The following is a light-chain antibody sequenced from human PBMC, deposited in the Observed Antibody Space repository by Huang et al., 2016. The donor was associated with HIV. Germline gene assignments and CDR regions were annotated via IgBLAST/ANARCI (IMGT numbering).Light chain of an antibody. Sequence: EILLTQSPDTLSLSPGERATLSCRASQSVNNNYLAWYQQKPGQPPSLLIYLASTRATGIPDRFSGSGSGTDFTLTISRLEPDDFAVYYCQQFGSSPPYSFGQGTKLEIK. V-gene: IGKV3-20*01. CDR3: QQFGSSPPYS. CDR1: QSVNNNY. CDR2: LAS. J-gene: IGKJ2*03.